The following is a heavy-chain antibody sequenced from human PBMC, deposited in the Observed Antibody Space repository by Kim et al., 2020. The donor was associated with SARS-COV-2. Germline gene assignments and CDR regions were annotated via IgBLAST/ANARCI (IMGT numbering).Heavy chain of an antibody. D-gene: IGHD6-25*01. J-gene: IGHJ4*02. V-gene: IGHV3-30-3*01. Sequence: GGSLRLSCAASGFTFSSYAMHWVRQAPGKGLEWVAVISYDGSNKYYADSVKGRFTISRDNSKNTLYLQMNSLRAEDTAVYYCAREPSERDYFDYWGQGTLVTVSS. CDR1: GFTFSSYA. CDR3: AREPSERDYFDY. CDR2: ISYDGSNK.